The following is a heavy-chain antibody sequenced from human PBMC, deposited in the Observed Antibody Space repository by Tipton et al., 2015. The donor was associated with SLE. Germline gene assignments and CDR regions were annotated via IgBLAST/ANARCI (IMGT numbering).Heavy chain of an antibody. CDR3: ARVLLDDILTGYSHDAFDI. J-gene: IGHJ3*02. CDR1: GYSISSGYY. CDR2: IYHSGST. Sequence: GLVKPSETLSLTCAVSGYSISSGYYWGWIRQPPGKGLEWIGSIYHSGSTYYNPSLKSRVTISVDTSKNQFSLKLSSVTAADTAVYYCARVLLDDILTGYSHDAFDIWGQGTMVTVSS. V-gene: IGHV4-38-2*01. D-gene: IGHD3-9*01.